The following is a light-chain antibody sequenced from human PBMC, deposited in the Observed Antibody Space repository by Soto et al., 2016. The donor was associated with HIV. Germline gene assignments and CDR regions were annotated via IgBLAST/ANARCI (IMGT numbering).Light chain of an antibody. Sequence: DVVMTQSPLSLPVTLGQPASISCRSSRSLVDTDGNTYLNWFQQRPGQSPRRLIHEVSKRDSGVPDRFSGSGSGTDFTLTISSLQPEDFATYYCQQSYSTLYTFGQGTKLEIK. CDR2: EVS. J-gene: IGKJ2*01. V-gene: IGKV2-30*01. CDR1: RSLVDTDGNTY. CDR3: QQSYSTLYT.